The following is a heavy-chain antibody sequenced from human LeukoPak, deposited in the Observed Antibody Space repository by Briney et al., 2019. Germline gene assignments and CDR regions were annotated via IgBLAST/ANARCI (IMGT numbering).Heavy chain of an antibody. CDR3: ARVGQVDDFWSGLWENYYYYYMDV. Sequence: PGGSLRLSCAASGFTFSSYAMHWVRQAPGKGLEYVSAISSNGGSTYYANSVKGRFTISRDNSKNTLYLQMGSLRAEDMAVYYCARVGQVDDFWSGLWENYYYYYMDVWGKGTTVTVSS. D-gene: IGHD3-3*01. J-gene: IGHJ6*03. CDR1: GFTFSSYA. V-gene: IGHV3-64*01. CDR2: ISSNGGST.